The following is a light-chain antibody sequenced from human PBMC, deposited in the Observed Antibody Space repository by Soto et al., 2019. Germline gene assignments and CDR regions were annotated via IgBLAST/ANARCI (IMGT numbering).Light chain of an antibody. J-gene: IGLJ3*02. CDR1: SRDVGGYNY. CDR2: DVN. CDR3: CSYAGSYTWV. V-gene: IGLV2-11*01. Sequence: QSVLTQPRSVSGSPGQSVTISCTGTSRDVGGYNYVSWYQQYPGKAPRLMIYDVNKRPSGVPDRFSGSKSGNTASLTISGLQAEDEADYYCCSYAGSYTWVFGGGTKLTVL.